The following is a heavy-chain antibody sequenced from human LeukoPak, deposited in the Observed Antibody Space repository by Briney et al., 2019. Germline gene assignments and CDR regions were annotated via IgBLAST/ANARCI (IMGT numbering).Heavy chain of an antibody. Sequence: SGGSLRLSCAASGYTFSNYDMSWVRQAPRKGLEWVSGISGTSGTINYAAPVKGRFTISRDNSKNTLYLQMHSLRVDDMAVYYCAKRLGDPRAFDYWGQGTLVTVSS. D-gene: IGHD2-21*02. V-gene: IGHV3-23*01. J-gene: IGHJ4*02. CDR1: GYTFSNYD. CDR3: AKRLGDPRAFDY. CDR2: ISGTSGTI.